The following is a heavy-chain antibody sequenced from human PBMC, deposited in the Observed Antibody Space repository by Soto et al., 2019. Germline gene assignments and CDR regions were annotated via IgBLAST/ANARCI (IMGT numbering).Heavy chain of an antibody. CDR3: ARDQTDSGGYSDS. CDR1: GFHFRSYG. D-gene: IGHD2-15*01. J-gene: IGHJ4*02. CDR2: IWNDGSHS. Sequence: QVQLVESGGGVVQTGGSLRLSCEWSGFHFRSYGIQWVRQAPGKGLEWLGLIWNDGSHSYYADSVKGRFTISRDNSKNTVFLQVSNLRAEDTAVYFCARDQTDSGGYSDSWGKGPLVTVSS. V-gene: IGHV3-33*01.